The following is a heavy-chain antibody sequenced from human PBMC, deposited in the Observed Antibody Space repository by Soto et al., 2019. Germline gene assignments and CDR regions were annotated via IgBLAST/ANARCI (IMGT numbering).Heavy chain of an antibody. J-gene: IGHJ4*02. CDR1: GLTVSTNP. CDR3: ARDGSGN. CDR2: IYTGGGT. Sequence: EVQLVESGGGLVQPGGSLRLSCAASGLTVSTNPMSWVRQAPGKGLEWVSVIYTGGGTHYADSVKGRFTISRDNSKNTGNLQMSSMRPEDTAVYSCARDGSGNWGQGTLVTVSS. V-gene: IGHV3-66*01.